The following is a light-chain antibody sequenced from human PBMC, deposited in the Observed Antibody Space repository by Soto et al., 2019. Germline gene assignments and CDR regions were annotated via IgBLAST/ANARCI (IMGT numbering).Light chain of an antibody. CDR2: DAS. V-gene: IGKV1-5*01. CDR3: QQYNSYSP. CDR1: QSISSW. J-gene: IGKJ1*01. Sequence: DIQMTQSPSTLSASLGDRVTITCRASQSISSWLAWYQQKPGKAPKLLIYDASSLESGVPSRFSGSGSGTEFTLTISSLQPDDFATYYCQQYNSYSPFGQGTKVDI.